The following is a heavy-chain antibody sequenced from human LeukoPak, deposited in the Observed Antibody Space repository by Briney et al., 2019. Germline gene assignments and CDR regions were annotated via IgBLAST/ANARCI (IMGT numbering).Heavy chain of an antibody. J-gene: IGHJ6*02. CDR2: FDPEDGET. CDR1: GYTLTELS. Sequence: ASVKVSCKVSGYTLTELSMHWVRQAPGKGLERMGGFDPEDGETIYAQKFQGRVTMTEDTSTDTAYMELSSLRSEDTAVYYCATVGRVTMVREEYYYYGMDVWGQGTTVTVSS. D-gene: IGHD3-10*01. V-gene: IGHV1-24*01. CDR3: ATVGRVTMVREEYYYYGMDV.